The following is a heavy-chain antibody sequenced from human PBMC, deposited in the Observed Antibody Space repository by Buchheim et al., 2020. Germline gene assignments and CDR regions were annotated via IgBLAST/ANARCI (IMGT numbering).Heavy chain of an antibody. Sequence: QVQLVESGGGVVQPGRSLRLSCAASGFTFSSYGMHWVRQAPGKGLAWVAVISYDGSNKYYADSVKGRFTISRDNSKNTLYLQMNSLRAEDTAVYYCAKDQNGGVDYWGQGTL. CDR1: GFTFSSYG. J-gene: IGHJ4*02. CDR2: ISYDGSNK. CDR3: AKDQNGGVDY. V-gene: IGHV3-30*18. D-gene: IGHD4-23*01.